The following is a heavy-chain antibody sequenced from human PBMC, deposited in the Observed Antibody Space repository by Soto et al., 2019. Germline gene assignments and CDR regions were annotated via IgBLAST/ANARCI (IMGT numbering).Heavy chain of an antibody. Sequence: LRLSCAASGFTFSSYAMHWVRQAPGKGLEWVAVISYDGSNKYYADSVKGRFTISRDNSKNTLYLQMNSLRAEDTAVYYCIPIVVVVAAHFDYWGQGTLVTVSS. CDR1: GFTFSSYA. CDR2: ISYDGSNK. V-gene: IGHV3-30-3*01. D-gene: IGHD2-15*01. CDR3: IPIVVVVAAHFDY. J-gene: IGHJ4*02.